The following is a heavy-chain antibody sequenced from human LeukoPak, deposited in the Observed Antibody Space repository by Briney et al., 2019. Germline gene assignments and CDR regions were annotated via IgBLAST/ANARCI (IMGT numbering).Heavy chain of an antibody. D-gene: IGHD6-6*01. V-gene: IGHV3-48*03. CDR1: GFTFSSYE. J-gene: IGHJ4*02. CDR2: ISSSGSTI. CDR3: ARFGVAARQTKRGVDY. Sequence: GGSLRLSCAASGFTFSSYEMNWVRQAPGKGLEWVSYISSSGSTIYYADSVKGRFTISRDNAKNPLYLQMNSLRAEDTAVYYCARFGVAARQTKRGVDYWGQGTLVTVSS.